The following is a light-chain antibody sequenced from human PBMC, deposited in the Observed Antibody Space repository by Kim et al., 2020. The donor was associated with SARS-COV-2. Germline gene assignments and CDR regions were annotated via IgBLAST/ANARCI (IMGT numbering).Light chain of an antibody. CDR3: QQLNSYPQT. V-gene: IGKV1-9*01. J-gene: IGKJ2*01. Sequence: SAAVGDRVTSTCRASQAISSYVAWYQQKPGKAPKLLIYAASTLQSGVPSRFSGSGSETDFTLTISSLQPEDFATYYCQQLNSYPQTFGQGTKLEI. CDR2: AAS. CDR1: QAISSY.